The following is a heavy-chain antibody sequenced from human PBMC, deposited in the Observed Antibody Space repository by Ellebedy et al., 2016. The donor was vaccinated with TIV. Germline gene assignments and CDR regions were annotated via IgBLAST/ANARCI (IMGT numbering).Heavy chain of an antibody. J-gene: IGHJ5*02. D-gene: IGHD2-2*01. CDR1: GFSFRSYS. V-gene: IGHV3-21*01. Sequence: GGSLRLSXVASGFSFRSYSINWVRQAPGKGLEWISSISSSSTYIYYADSIKGRFTISRDNAKNSLSLQMNSLRAEDTAMYYCARRYCSTTSCSDPWGQGILVTVSS. CDR3: ARRYCSTTSCSDP. CDR2: ISSSSTYI.